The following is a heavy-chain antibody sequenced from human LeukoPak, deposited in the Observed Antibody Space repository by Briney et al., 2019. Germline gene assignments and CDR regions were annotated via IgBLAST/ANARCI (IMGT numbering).Heavy chain of an antibody. CDR3: ARAQPRWEVRGGVDY. CDR2: INHSGST. CDR1: GGSFSGYY. D-gene: IGHD3-10*01. J-gene: IGHJ4*02. V-gene: IGHV4-34*01. Sequence: SETLSLTCAVYGGSFSGYYWSWIRQPPGKGLEWIGEINHSGSTNYNPSLKSRVTISVDTSKNQFSLKLSSVTAADTAVYYCARAQPRWEVRGGVDYWGQGTLVTVSS.